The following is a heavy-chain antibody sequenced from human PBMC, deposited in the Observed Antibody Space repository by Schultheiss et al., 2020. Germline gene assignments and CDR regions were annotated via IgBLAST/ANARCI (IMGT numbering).Heavy chain of an antibody. Sequence: ASVKVSCKASGYTFTGYYMHWVRQAPGQGLEWMGWINPNSGGTNYAQKFQGRVTMTRDTSISTAYMELSRLRSDDTAVYYCASGVPAAIYYYYGMDVWGQGTTVTVSS. J-gene: IGHJ6*02. CDR3: ASGVPAAIYYYYGMDV. CDR1: GYTFTGYY. CDR2: INPNSGGT. V-gene: IGHV1-2*02. D-gene: IGHD2-2*01.